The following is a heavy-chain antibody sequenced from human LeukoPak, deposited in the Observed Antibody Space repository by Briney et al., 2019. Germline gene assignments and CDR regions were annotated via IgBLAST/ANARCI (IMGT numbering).Heavy chain of an antibody. J-gene: IGHJ6*03. CDR2: INPNSGGT. V-gene: IGHV1-2*02. D-gene: IGHD2-21*01. Sequence: GASVKVSCKASGYTFTGYYMHWVRQAPGQGLEWMGWINPNSGGTNYAQKFQGRVTMTRDTSISTAYMELSRLRSDDTAVYYCAAAAVCGGDCYYYYYYYMDVWGEGTTVTVSS. CDR3: AAAAVCGGDCYYYYYYYMDV. CDR1: GYTFTGYY.